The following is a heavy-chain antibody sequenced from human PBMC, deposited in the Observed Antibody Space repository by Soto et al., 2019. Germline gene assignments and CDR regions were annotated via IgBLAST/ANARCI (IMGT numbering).Heavy chain of an antibody. CDR3: VRGGSNYAS. J-gene: IGHJ5*02. D-gene: IGHD4-4*01. CDR1: GFTFSDSW. Sequence: EVQLVESGGGLDQHGGSLRLSCTASGFTFSDSWMTWVRQAPGKGLEWVARIKPDESEKKYADSVKGRFSISRDNAKNSMYLQMDSLRGEDTAVYYCVRGGSNYASWGQGTLVTVSS. V-gene: IGHV3-7*01. CDR2: IKPDESEK.